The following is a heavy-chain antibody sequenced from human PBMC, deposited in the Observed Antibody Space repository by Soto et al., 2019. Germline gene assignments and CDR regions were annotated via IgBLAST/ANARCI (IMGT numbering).Heavy chain of an antibody. CDR3: ARGDHITGTTKLFYYGMDV. V-gene: IGHV3-30-3*01. D-gene: IGHD1-7*01. CDR1: GFTFSSYA. J-gene: IGHJ6*02. Sequence: PGGSLRLSCAASGFTFSSYAMHWVRQAPGKGLEWVAVISYDGSNKYYADSVKGRFTISRDNSKNTLYLQMNSLRAEDTAVYYCARGDHITGTTKLFYYGMDVWGQGTTVTVSS. CDR2: ISYDGSNK.